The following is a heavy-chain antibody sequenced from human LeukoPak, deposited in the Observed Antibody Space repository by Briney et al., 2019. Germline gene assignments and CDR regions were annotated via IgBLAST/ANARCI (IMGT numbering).Heavy chain of an antibody. D-gene: IGHD2-15*01. CDR3: ARVRMTHYYYYGMDV. CDR2: INHSGST. V-gene: IGHV4-34*01. CDR1: GGSFSGYY. J-gene: IGHJ6*02. Sequence: SETLSLTSAVYGGSFSGYYWGWIRQPPGKGLEWIGEINHSGSTNYNPSLKSRVTISVDTSKNQFSLKLSSVTAADTAVYYCARVRMTHYYYYGMDVWGQGTTVTVSS.